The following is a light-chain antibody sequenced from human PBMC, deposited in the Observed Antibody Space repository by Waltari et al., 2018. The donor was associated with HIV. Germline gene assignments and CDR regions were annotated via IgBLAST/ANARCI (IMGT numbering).Light chain of an antibody. CDR1: SSDVGPYEY. J-gene: IGLJ2*01. V-gene: IGLV2-8*01. CDR3: TSYAGSNNLVI. Sequence: QSALTQPPSASGSPGQSVTISCTGTSSDVGPYEYVSWYQQHPDKAPRLIIYEVNKRPSGVPDRFSGSKSGNTASLTVSGLQAEDEADYYCTSYAGSNNLVIFGGGTKVTVL. CDR2: EVN.